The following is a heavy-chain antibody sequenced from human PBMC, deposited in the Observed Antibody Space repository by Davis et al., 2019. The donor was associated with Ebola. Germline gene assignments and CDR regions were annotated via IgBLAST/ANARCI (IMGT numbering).Heavy chain of an antibody. CDR1: GASMTSYY. CDR2: ISGSGRT. Sequence: PGGSLRLSCTVSGASMTSYYWSWIRQPPGKGLEWIGFISGSGRTSYNPSLTSRITISADTSKNQFSLNLSSVTAADTAVYFCARFGHGAYWGQGTLVTVSS. V-gene: IGHV4-59*01. J-gene: IGHJ4*02. D-gene: IGHD3-16*01. CDR3: ARFGHGAY.